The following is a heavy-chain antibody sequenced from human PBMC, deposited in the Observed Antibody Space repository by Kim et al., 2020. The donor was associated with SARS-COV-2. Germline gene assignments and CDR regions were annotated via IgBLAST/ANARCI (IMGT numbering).Heavy chain of an antibody. CDR2: INPNSGGT. CDR3: ARVGYCSSTSCYGVDY. Sequence: ASVKVSCKASGYTFTGYYMHWVRQAPGQGLEWMGWINPNSGGTNYAQKFQGWVTMTRDTSISTAYMELSRLRSDDTAVYYCARVGYCSSTSCYGVDYWGQGTLVTVSS. CDR1: GYTFTGYY. V-gene: IGHV1-2*04. D-gene: IGHD2-2*01. J-gene: IGHJ4*02.